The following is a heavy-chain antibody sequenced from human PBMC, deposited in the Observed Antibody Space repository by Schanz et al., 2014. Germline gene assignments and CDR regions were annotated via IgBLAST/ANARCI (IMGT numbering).Heavy chain of an antibody. Sequence: QVQLVQSGAEVKKPGASVKVSCQASGYTFAGHAVHWVRQAPGQGPEWVGWIHTGSGNTKYSQKFEGRVTITRDTSASIVYMELSSLRSEDTAVFFCASGEARVTSSGVVIVPMNVWGKGTTVTGSS. V-gene: IGHV1-3*04. CDR3: ASGEARVTSSGVVIVPMNV. D-gene: IGHD3-3*01. CDR2: IHTGSGNT. J-gene: IGHJ6*03. CDR1: GYTFAGHA.